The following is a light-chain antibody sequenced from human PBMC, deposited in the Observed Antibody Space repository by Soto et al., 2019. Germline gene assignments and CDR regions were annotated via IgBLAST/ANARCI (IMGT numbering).Light chain of an antibody. Sequence: EIVLTQSPGTLSLSPGERATLSCRASQSLSGSYLAWYQQKPGQAPRLLIYGASSRATGIPDRFSGSGSGTDFTLTISRLEPEDFAVYHCQQYDTSPLTFGGGTKVEIK. V-gene: IGKV3-20*01. CDR1: QSLSGSY. CDR2: GAS. J-gene: IGKJ4*01. CDR3: QQYDTSPLT.